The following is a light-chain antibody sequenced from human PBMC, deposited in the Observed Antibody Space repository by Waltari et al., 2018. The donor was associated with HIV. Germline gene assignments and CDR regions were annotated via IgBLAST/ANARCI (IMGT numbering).Light chain of an antibody. CDR3: QSTDHDGTWV. V-gene: IGLV3-25*03. CDR1: ALPKKY. CDR2: NDI. J-gene: IGLJ3*02. Sequence: SYDLTQTPSVSVSPGQTARINCSRGALPKKYSSWYRQKAGRATSLLIYNDIERPSGIPERISGSGSGTGVTLTITDVQAEDEGDYFCQSTDHDGTWVFGGGTKLTVL.